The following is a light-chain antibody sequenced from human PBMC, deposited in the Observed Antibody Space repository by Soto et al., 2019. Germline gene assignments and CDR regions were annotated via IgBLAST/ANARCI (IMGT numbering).Light chain of an antibody. CDR2: GAS. CDR1: QSIPNSY. Sequence: EIVLTQSPGTLSLSPGERATLSCRASQSIPNSYLSWYQHKPGQAPRLLIHGASSRATGTPDRCSGSGSGTDFTLIIDRLEPEDFALYYCLQYGSTPGTFGQGTKV. J-gene: IGKJ1*01. CDR3: LQYGSTPGT. V-gene: IGKV3-20*01.